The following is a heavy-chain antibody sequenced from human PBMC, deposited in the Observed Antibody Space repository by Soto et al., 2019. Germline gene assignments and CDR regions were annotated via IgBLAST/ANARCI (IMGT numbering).Heavy chain of an antibody. D-gene: IGHD5-18*01. V-gene: IGHV4-4*02. CDR3: AISNGGYSYGTYYYGMDV. CDR2: IYHSGST. Sequence: QVQLQESGPGLVKPSGTLSLTCAVSGGSISSSNWWSWVRQPPGKGLEWIGEIYHSGSTNYNPSLKSRVTISVDKSKNTLYLQMNSLRAEDTAVYYCAISNGGYSYGTYYYGMDVWGQGTTVTVSS. CDR1: GGSISSSNW. J-gene: IGHJ6*02.